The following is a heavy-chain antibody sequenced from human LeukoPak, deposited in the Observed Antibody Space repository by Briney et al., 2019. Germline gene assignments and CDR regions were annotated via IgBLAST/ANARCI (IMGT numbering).Heavy chain of an antibody. D-gene: IGHD3-9*01. J-gene: IGHJ6*03. V-gene: IGHV3-21*01. Sequence: GGSLRLSCAASGFTFSSYSMNWVRQAPGKGLEWVSSISSSSSYIYYADSVKGRFTISRDNAKNSLYLQMNSLRAEDTAVYYCARWELRYFDWLPMDVWGKGTTVTVSS. CDR1: GFTFSSYS. CDR2: ISSSSSYI. CDR3: ARWELRYFDWLPMDV.